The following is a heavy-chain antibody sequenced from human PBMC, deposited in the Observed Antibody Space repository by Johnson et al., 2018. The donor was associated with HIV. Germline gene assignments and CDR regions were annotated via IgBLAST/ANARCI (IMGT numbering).Heavy chain of an antibody. J-gene: IGHJ3*02. D-gene: IGHD2-2*03. Sequence: VQLVESGGGLVKPGGSLRLSCAASGFTFSNAWMSWVRQAPGKGLEWVGRIKSKTDGGTTDYAAPVTGRFTISRDDSKNTLYLQMNSLKTEDTAVYYCTRDAKLRPLDGPDDAFDIWGQGTMVTVSS. CDR3: TRDAKLRPLDGPDDAFDI. CDR2: IKSKTDGGTT. V-gene: IGHV3-15*01. CDR1: GFTFSNAW.